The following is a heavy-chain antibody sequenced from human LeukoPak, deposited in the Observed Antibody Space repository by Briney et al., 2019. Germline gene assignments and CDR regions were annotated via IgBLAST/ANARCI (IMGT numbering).Heavy chain of an antibody. V-gene: IGHV1-69*04. Sequence: SVKVSCKASGGTFNNHAINWVRQAPGQGLEWMGRIIPILGITNYAQKFQGRVTITADKSTSTAYMELSSLRSEDTAVYSCASFYYDSSGYDAFDIWGQGTMVTVSS. CDR3: ASFYYDSSGYDAFDI. CDR1: GGTFNNHA. D-gene: IGHD3-22*01. CDR2: IIPILGIT. J-gene: IGHJ3*02.